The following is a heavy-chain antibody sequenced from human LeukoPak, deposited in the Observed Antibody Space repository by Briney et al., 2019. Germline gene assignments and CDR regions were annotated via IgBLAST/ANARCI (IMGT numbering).Heavy chain of an antibody. V-gene: IGHV5-51*01. J-gene: IGHJ4*02. CDR1: GYSFTSYW. D-gene: IGHD3-3*01. Sequence: GESLKISCQGSGYSFTSYWIGWVRQMPGKGLEWMGIIYPGDSDTRYSPSFQGQVTISADKSISTAYLQWSSLKASDTAMYYCARQPSQDFWSGYYIDYWGQGTLVTVSS. CDR3: ARQPSQDFWSGYYIDY. CDR2: IYPGDSDT.